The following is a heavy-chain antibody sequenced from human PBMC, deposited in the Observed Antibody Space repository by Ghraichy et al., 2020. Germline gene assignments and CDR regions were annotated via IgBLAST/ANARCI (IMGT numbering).Heavy chain of an antibody. V-gene: IGHV4-31*01. CDR2: IYYSGST. CDR3: ARFSYSGGSCFDY. D-gene: IGHD2-15*01. J-gene: IGHJ4*02. CDR1: GGSISSDGHY. Sequence: SETLSLTCTVSGGSISSDGHYWSWIRQHPGKGLEWIGYIYYSGSTYYNPSLKSPVTISVDTSKNQFSLKLGSVTAADTAVYYCARFSYSGGSCFDYWGRGTLVTVSS.